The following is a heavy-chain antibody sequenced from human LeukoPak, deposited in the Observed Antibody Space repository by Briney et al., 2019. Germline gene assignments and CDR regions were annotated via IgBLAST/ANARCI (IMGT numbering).Heavy chain of an antibody. V-gene: IGHV1-18*01. J-gene: IGHJ4*02. D-gene: IGHD2-2*01. Sequence: GASVKVSCKAFGYTFTGYGISWVRQAPGQGLEWMGWISAYNGNTNYAQKLQGRVTMTTDTSTSTAYMELRSLRSDDTAVYYCARTRVVPAARVIDYWGQGTLVTVSS. CDR2: ISAYNGNT. CDR1: GYTFTGYG. CDR3: ARTRVVPAARVIDY.